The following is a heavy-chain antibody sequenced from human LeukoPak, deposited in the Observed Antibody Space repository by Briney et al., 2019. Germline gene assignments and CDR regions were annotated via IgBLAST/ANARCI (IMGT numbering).Heavy chain of an antibody. CDR1: GYTFTTDV. Sequence: ASVKVSCKASGYTFTTDVIAWVRQAPGQGLEWMGWISAHNGNTNYAQSLQGRVTMTTDTSTNTAYMELRSLRSDDTAVYYCARDGYFDLWGRGTLVTVSS. CDR2: ISAHNGNT. V-gene: IGHV1-18*01. CDR3: ARDGYFDL. J-gene: IGHJ2*01.